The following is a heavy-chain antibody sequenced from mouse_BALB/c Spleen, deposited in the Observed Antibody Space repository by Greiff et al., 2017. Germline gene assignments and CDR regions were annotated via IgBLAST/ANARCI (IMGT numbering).Heavy chain of an antibody. CDR1: GYTFTSYY. D-gene: IGHD1-2*01. J-gene: IGHJ2*01. Sequence: VQLQQSGPELVKPGASVRISCKASGYTFTSYYIHWVKQRPGQGLEWIGWIYPGNVNTKYNEKFKGKATLTADKSSSTAYMQLSSLTSEDSAVYFCAREATAYWGQGTTLTVSS. V-gene: IGHV1S56*01. CDR2: IYPGNVNT. CDR3: AREATAY.